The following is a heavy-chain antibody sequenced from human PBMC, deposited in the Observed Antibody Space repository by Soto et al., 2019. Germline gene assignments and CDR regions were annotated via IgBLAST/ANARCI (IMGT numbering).Heavy chain of an antibody. CDR2: IIPILGIA. D-gene: IGHD1-26*01. CDR1: GGTFSSYT. V-gene: IGHV1-69*02. J-gene: IGHJ3*02. CDR3: ARHGASAPSGI. Sequence: QVQLVQSGAEVKKPGSSVKVSCKASGGTFSSYTISWVRQAPGQGLEWMGRIIPILGIANYAQKFQGRVTITADKSTSTAYMELSSLRSEDAAVYYCARHGASAPSGIWGQGTMVTVSS.